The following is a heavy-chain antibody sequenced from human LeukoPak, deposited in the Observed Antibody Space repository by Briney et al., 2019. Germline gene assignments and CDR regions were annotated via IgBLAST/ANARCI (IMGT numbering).Heavy chain of an antibody. D-gene: IGHD3-10*01. V-gene: IGHV3-21*01. Sequence: GGSLRLSCAVAGFTFSSYNMNWVRQAPGKGLEWVSSISTGSTYIYYADSVKGRFTISRDNTKNSLYLQMNSLRAEDTAVYYCTREGVDVFDIWGQGTMVTVSS. CDR3: TREGVDVFDI. J-gene: IGHJ3*02. CDR2: ISTGSTYI. CDR1: GFTFSSYN.